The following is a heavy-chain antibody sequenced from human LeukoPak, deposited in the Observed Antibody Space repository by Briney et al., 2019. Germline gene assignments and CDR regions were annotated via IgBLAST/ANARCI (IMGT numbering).Heavy chain of an antibody. Sequence: QSGGSLRLSCAASGFTFSSYSMNWVRQAPGKGLEWVSYISSSSSTIYYADSVKGRFTISRDNAKNSLYLQMNSLRAEDTAMYYCARAVATSYYYYMDVWGKGTTVTVSS. CDR3: ARAVATSYYYYMDV. CDR2: ISSSSSTI. J-gene: IGHJ6*03. CDR1: GFTFSSYS. V-gene: IGHV3-48*04. D-gene: IGHD6-19*01.